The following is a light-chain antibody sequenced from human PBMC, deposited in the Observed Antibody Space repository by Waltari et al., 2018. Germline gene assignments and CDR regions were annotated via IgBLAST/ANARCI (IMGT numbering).Light chain of an antibody. V-gene: IGKV3-15*01. Sequence: IVMTQSPATLSVFPGEEANLSCRASTIVTFNVAWYQQKPGQPPRLLIYGASNRAPGVPHRFLGSGAGTDFTLPISSPQSEDSAVYFCHQYNDWPPEDTFGQGTKLEIK. CDR3: HQYNDWPPEDT. CDR2: GAS. J-gene: IGKJ2*01. CDR1: TIVTFN.